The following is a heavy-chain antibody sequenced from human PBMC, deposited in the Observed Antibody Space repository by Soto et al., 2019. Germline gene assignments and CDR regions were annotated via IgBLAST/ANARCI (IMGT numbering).Heavy chain of an antibody. CDR1: GFTFSDYY. CDR3: ARVGGSGDFDY. Sequence: QVQLVESGGVLVKPGGSLRLSCAVSGFTFSDYYMIWIRQAPGKGLEWISYISSSGATIYYADSMKGRFTISRDNAKNSLYLQMNSLRAEDMAVYYCARVGGSGDFDYWGQGTLVTVSS. J-gene: IGHJ4*02. CDR2: ISSSGATI. V-gene: IGHV3-11*01. D-gene: IGHD2-15*01.